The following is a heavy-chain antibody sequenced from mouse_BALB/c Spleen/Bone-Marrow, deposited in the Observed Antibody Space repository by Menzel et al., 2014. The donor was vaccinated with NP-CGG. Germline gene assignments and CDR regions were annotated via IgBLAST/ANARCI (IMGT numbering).Heavy chain of an antibody. CDR3: ASSTTVVADGYFDV. Sequence: VQLQQSGPELVKPSQSPSLTCTVTGYSITSGYSWHWIRQLPGNKLEWMGYIHYSGSTNYNPSLKSRISITRDTSKNQFFLQLNSVTTEDTAAYYCASSTTVVADGYFDVWGAGTTVTVSS. J-gene: IGHJ1*01. D-gene: IGHD1-1*01. CDR2: IHYSGST. CDR1: GYSITSGYS. V-gene: IGHV3-1*02.